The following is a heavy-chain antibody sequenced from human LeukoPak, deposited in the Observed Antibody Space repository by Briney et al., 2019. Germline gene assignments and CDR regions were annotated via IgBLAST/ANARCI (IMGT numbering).Heavy chain of an antibody. V-gene: IGHV4-4*07. Sequence: SETLSLTCSVSGDSISYFYWSWIRQAAGKGLEWIGRTSSSGNTDYNASLKSRVTMSVDTSKNQLSLKVISVTAADTAVYYCARGRTMVRGVTSDYWGQGTLVTVSS. CDR2: TSSSGNT. J-gene: IGHJ4*02. CDR3: ARGRTMVRGVTSDY. D-gene: IGHD3-10*01. CDR1: GDSISYFY.